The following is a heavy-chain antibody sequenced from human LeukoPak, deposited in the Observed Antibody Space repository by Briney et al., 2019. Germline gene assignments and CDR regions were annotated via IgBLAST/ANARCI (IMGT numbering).Heavy chain of an antibody. V-gene: IGHV3-53*01. CDR1: GFTVDSTF. CDR2: IYSGGGT. J-gene: IGHJ6*02. Sequence: PGGSLRLSCVASGFTVDSTFMSWVRQAPGKGLEWDSVIYSGGGTNYADSVKGRFTISRDNSKNTLYLQMNSLTVEDTAVYYCARTNGGNSVGYYAMDVWGQGTTVTVSS. CDR3: ARTNGGNSVGYYAMDV. D-gene: IGHD4-23*01.